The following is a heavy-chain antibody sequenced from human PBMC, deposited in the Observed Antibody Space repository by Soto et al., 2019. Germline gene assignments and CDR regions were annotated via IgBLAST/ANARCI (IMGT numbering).Heavy chain of an antibody. CDR2: MNPNSGNT. J-gene: IGHJ5*02. CDR1: GYTFTSFD. D-gene: IGHD6-13*01. CDR3: ARVVLTSWYQINGFGP. Sequence: ASVKVSCKASGYTFTSFDINWVRQASGQGLEWMGWMNPNSGNTIYAQKFQGGVTMTRNTSINTAYMELSSLRSDDTALYYCARVVLTSWYQINGFGPWGQGTPVTVSS. V-gene: IGHV1-8*01.